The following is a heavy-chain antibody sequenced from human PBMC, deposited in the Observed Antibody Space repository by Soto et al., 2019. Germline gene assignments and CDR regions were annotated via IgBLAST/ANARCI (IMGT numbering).Heavy chain of an antibody. CDR1: GFSFSSYA. J-gene: IGHJ4*02. D-gene: IGHD2-2*01. Sequence: GGSLRLSCAASGFSFSSYAMHWVRQAPGKGLEWVAVICYDGVNKYYADSVKGRFTISRDNSNNTLYVQMNSLKAEDTAVYYCVRDPYLPAAGRLSSLHYWGPGTQVTVSS. CDR3: VRDPYLPAAGRLSSLHY. CDR2: ICYDGVNK. V-gene: IGHV3-33*01.